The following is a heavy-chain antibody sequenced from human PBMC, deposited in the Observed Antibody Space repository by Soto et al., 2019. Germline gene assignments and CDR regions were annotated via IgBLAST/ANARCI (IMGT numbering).Heavy chain of an antibody. V-gene: IGHV4-39*01. CDR2: IYYGGTT. CDR3: ARLGAYYQSLDP. J-gene: IGHJ5*02. Sequence: SLTCTVSGGSITSSSHYWGWIRQPPGKGLEWIGSIYYGGTTSYNPSFKSRVTITLEMSKSQFSLRLTSVTASDTVLYFCARLGAYYQSLDPWCQGTVVTVSS. D-gene: IGHD2-21*01. CDR1: GGSITSSSHY.